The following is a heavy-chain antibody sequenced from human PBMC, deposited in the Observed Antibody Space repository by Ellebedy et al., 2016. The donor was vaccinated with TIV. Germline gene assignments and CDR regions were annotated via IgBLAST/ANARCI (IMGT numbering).Heavy chain of an antibody. J-gene: IGHJ4*02. V-gene: IGHV4-39*01. CDR1: GGSISNSDYY. D-gene: IGHD2-21*02. CDR2: IYYSGSP. CDR3: ARTDPWQPIDD. Sequence: MPSETLSLTCTVSGGSISNSDYYWNWIRQPPGKGLEWIGSIYYSGSPYYNPSFKSRVTLSADTSKNQFSLNLRTVNAADTAVYYCARTDPWQPIDDWGQGILVSVSS.